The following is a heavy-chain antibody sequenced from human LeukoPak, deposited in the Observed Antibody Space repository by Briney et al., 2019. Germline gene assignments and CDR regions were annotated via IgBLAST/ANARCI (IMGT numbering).Heavy chain of an antibody. Sequence: GGSLRLSCAASGFTFSSYAMSWVRQAPGKGLEWVAVISYDGSNKYYADSVKGRFTISRDNSKNTLYLQMNSLRAEDTAVYYCARDRGTAMVTWGQGTLVTVSS. D-gene: IGHD5-18*01. CDR2: ISYDGSNK. CDR3: ARDRGTAMVT. J-gene: IGHJ4*02. CDR1: GFTFSSYA. V-gene: IGHV3-30-3*01.